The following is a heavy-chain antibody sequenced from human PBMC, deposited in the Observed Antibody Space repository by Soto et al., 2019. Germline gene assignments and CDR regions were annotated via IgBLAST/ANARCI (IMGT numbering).Heavy chain of an antibody. Sequence: GGSLRLSCAASGFTFSSYAMSWVRQAPGKGLEWVSAISGSGGSTYYADSVKGRFTISRDNSKNTLYLQMNSLRAEDTAVYYCAKVPYGDYVYYYYGMDVWGQGTTVTVSS. J-gene: IGHJ6*02. CDR3: AKVPYGDYVYYYYGMDV. V-gene: IGHV3-23*01. CDR2: ISGSGGST. D-gene: IGHD4-17*01. CDR1: GFTFSSYA.